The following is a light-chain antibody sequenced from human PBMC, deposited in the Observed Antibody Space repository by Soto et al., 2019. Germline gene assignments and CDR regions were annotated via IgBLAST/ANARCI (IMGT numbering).Light chain of an antibody. Sequence: DIQMTQSPSTLSASVGDRVTITCRAIQSISMWLAWYQQKPGKAPKFLIYEASNLQSGVPSRFSGSGSGTEFTLTISSPQPDDFSTYYCQQYKSLPYTFGHGTEVEIK. CDR3: QQYKSLPYT. CDR2: EAS. CDR1: QSISMW. V-gene: IGKV1-5*03. J-gene: IGKJ2*01.